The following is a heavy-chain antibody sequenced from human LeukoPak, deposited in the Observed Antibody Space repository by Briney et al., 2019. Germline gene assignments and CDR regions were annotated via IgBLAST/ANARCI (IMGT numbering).Heavy chain of an antibody. CDR1: GYTLTELS. V-gene: IGHV1-24*01. J-gene: IGHJ5*02. CDR2: FDPEDGKT. D-gene: IGHD2/OR15-2a*01. CDR3: ARGASSGFYLFDP. Sequence: ASVKVSCKVSGYTLTELSMHWVRQAPGKGLEWMGGFDPEDGKTFYAQKFQGRVTMTEDTSTDTAYMELSNLRSEDTAVYYCARGASSGFYLFDPWGQGTLVTVSS.